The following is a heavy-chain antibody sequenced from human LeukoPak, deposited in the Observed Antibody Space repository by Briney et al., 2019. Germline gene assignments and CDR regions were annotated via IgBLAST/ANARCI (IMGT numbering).Heavy chain of an antibody. CDR2: ISSSGGST. Sequence: GGSLRLSCAASGFTFSSYAMSWVRQAPGKGLEWVSAISSSGGSTYYADSVKGRFTISRDNSKNTLYLQMNSLRAEDTAVYYCAKGGFSMVRGVPSGYFDYWGQGTLVTVSS. J-gene: IGHJ4*02. CDR1: GFTFSSYA. CDR3: AKGGFSMVRGVPSGYFDY. V-gene: IGHV3-23*01. D-gene: IGHD3-10*01.